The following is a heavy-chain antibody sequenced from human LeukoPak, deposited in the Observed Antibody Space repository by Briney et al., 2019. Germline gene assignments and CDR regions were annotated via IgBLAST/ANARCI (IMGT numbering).Heavy chain of an antibody. CDR1: GDSISSGGRY. Sequence: PSETLSLTCTVSGDSISSGGRYWSWIRQPAGKGLEYLGRIYSTGSTNYNPSLRSRVTISADTSKNHFYMKLSSVTAADTAVYYCARFRDIVVVVAAYQRHDAFDIWGQGTMVTVSS. V-gene: IGHV4-61*02. CDR3: ARFRDIVVVVAAYQRHDAFDI. D-gene: IGHD2-15*01. CDR2: IYSTGST. J-gene: IGHJ3*02.